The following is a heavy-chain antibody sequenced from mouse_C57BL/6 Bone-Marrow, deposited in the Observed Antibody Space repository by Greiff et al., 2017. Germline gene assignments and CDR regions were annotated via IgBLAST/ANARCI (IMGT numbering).Heavy chain of an antibody. D-gene: IGHD1-1*01. V-gene: IGHV1-9*01. J-gene: IGHJ4*01. CDR2: ILPGSGST. CDR1: GYTFTGYW. CDR3: ARRGPTVVVPNWGFYAMDY. Sequence: QVQLQQSGAELMKPGASVKLSCKATGYTFTGYWIEWVKLRPGHGLEWIGEILPGSGSTNYNEKFKGKATFTADTSSNTAYMQLSSLTTEDSAIYYCARRGPTVVVPNWGFYAMDYWGQGTSVTVSS.